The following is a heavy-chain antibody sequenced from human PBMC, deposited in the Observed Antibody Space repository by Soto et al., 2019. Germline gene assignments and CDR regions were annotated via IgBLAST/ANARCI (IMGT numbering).Heavy chain of an antibody. D-gene: IGHD2-15*01. CDR1: GFTFSSYG. Sequence: PGGSLRLSCAASGFTFSSYGMHWVRQAPGKGLEWVAVIWYDGSNKYYADSVKGRFTISRDNSKNTLYLQMNSLRAEDTAVYYCARDLEKKRISWFDPWGQGTLVTVSS. J-gene: IGHJ5*02. CDR3: ARDLEKKRISWFDP. V-gene: IGHV3-33*01. CDR2: IWYDGSNK.